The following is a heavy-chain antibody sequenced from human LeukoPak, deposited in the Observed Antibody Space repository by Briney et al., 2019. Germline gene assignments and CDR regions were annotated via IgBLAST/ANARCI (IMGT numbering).Heavy chain of an antibody. V-gene: IGHV1-8*03. CDR3: ATEDYYDSGSYDH. Sequence: ASVKVSCKASGYTFTSYAMNWVRQAPGQGLEWMGWMNPNSGNTGYAQKFQGRVTITRNTSISTAYMELSSLRSEDTAVYYCATEDYYDSGSYDHWGQGTLVTVSS. CDR1: GYTFTSYA. CDR2: MNPNSGNT. D-gene: IGHD3-22*01. J-gene: IGHJ5*02.